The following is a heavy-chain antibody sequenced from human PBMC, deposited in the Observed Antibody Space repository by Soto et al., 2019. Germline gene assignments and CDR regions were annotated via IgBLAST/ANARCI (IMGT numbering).Heavy chain of an antibody. CDR3: ARRWNYCLDF. D-gene: IGHD3-10*01. CDR1: GFKFREFG. CDR2: ISYDGSD. J-gene: IGHJ4*02. V-gene: IGHV3-33*05. Sequence: QMQLGESGGGVVQPGGSLRLSCAASGFKFREFGMHWVRQAPGKGPEWVALISYDGSDYADSVKGRFPISRDDSRDTLYLHMGTVRGEDTGVYYCARRWNYCLDFWGQGTLVDGSS.